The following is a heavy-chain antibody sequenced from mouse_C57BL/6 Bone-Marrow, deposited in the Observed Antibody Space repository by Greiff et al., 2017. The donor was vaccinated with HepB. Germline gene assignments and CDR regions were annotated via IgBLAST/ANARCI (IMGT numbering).Heavy chain of an antibody. CDR1: GFTFSSYA. CDR3: ARDSSGYKWFAY. D-gene: IGHD3-2*02. CDR2: ISDGGSYT. V-gene: IGHV5-4*01. Sequence: EVQVVESGGGLVKPGGSLKLSCAASGFTFSSYAMSWVRQTPEKRLEWVATISDGGSYTYYPDNVKGRFTISRDNAKNNLYLQMSHLKSEDTAMYYCARDSSGYKWFAYWGQGTLVTVSA. J-gene: IGHJ3*01.